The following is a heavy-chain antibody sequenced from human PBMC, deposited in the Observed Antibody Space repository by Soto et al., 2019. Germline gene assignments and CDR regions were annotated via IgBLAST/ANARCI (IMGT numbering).Heavy chain of an antibody. CDR3: ASPGVVTASQGFDY. CDR1: GFTFSSYS. V-gene: IGHV3-48*02. D-gene: IGHD2-21*02. J-gene: IGHJ4*02. Sequence: PGGSLRLSCAASGFTFSSYSMNWVRQAPGKGLEWVSYISSSSSTIYYADSVKGRFTISRDNAKNSLYLQMNSLRDEDTAVYYCASPGVVTASQGFDYWGQGTLVTVSS. CDR2: ISSSSSTI.